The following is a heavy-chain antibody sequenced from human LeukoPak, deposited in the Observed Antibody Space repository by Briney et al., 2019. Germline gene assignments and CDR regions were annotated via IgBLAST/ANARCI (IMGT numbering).Heavy chain of an antibody. J-gene: IGHJ4*02. V-gene: IGHV6-1*01. CDR1: GDSVSTNTAA. Sequence: SQTLSLTCAISGDSVSTNTAAWNWIRQSPSRGLEWLGRTYYRSQWYTDYAVSVKSRITINPDTSRNQFSLQLNSVTPEDTAVYFCARDGWLAFDYWGQGTLVTVSS. CDR3: ARDGWLAFDY. CDR2: TYYRSQWYT. D-gene: IGHD6-19*01.